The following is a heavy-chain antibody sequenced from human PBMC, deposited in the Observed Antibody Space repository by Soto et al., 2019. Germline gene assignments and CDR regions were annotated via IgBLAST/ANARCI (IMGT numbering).Heavy chain of an antibody. Sequence: EVPLLESGGGLVQPGGSLRLSCAASGLTMSWVRQAPGKGLDWVSAISGSVGITYYADSVKGRFTISRDNSKNTLYLEMNGLRANDTAVYYCAKPHSGSNWSYEYWGQGTLVTVSS. CDR2: ISGSVGIT. V-gene: IGHV3-23*01. CDR1: GLT. D-gene: IGHD1-20*01. CDR3: AKPHSGSNWSYEY. J-gene: IGHJ4*02.